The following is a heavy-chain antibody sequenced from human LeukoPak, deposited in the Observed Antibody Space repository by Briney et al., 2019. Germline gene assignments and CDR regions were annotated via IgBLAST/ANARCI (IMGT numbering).Heavy chain of an antibody. CDR3: ARRRDGYNPELDY. J-gene: IGHJ4*02. V-gene: IGHV3-30-3*01. D-gene: IGHD5-24*01. Sequence: GGSLRLSCAASGFTFSSYAMHWVRQAPGKGLEWVAVISYDGSNKYYADSVKGRLTISRDNSKNTLFLQMDSLTTEDTAVYYCARRRDGYNPELDYWGQGTLVTVSS. CDR2: ISYDGSNK. CDR1: GFTFSSYA.